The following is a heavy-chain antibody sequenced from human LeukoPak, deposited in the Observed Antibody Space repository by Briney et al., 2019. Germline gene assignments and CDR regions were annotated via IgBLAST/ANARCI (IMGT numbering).Heavy chain of an antibody. J-gene: IGHJ5*02. CDR3: ARGQFTIFGVVLRRRNNWFDP. V-gene: IGHV4-34*01. CDR2: INHSGST. CDR1: GGSFSGYY. D-gene: IGHD3-3*01. Sequence: PSETLSLTCAVYGGSFSGYYWSWIRQPPGKGLEWIGEINHSGSTNYNPFLKSRVTISVDTSKNQFSLKLSSVTAADTAVYYCARGQFTIFGVVLRRRNNWFDPWGQGTLVTVSS.